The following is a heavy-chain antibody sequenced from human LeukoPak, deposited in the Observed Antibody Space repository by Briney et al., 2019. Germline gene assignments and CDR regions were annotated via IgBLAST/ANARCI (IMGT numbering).Heavy chain of an antibody. V-gene: IGHV4-31*03. CDR2: IYYSGST. J-gene: IGHJ4*02. D-gene: IGHD2-21*01. Sequence: SQTLSLTCTVSGGSISSGGYYWSWIRQPPGKGLEWIGYIYYSGSTYYNPSLKSRVTISVDTSKNQFSLKLSSVTAADTAVYYCASNRFRSPDYFDYWGQGTLVTVSS. CDR3: ASNRFRSPDYFDY. CDR1: GGSISSGGYY.